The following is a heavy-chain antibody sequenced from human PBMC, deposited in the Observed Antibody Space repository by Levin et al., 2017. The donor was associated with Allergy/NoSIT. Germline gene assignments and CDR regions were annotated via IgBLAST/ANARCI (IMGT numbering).Heavy chain of an antibody. V-gene: IGHV3-30*18. D-gene: IGHD4-17*01. J-gene: IGHJ4*02. CDR3: AKDLAVTTYTFDY. CDR2: ISYDGSNK. Sequence: PGGSLRLSCAASGFTFSSYGMHWVRQAPGKGLEWVAVISYDGSNKYYADSVKGRFTISRDNSKNTLYLQMNSLRAEDTAVYYCAKDLAVTTYTFDYWGQGTLVTVSS. CDR1: GFTFSSYG.